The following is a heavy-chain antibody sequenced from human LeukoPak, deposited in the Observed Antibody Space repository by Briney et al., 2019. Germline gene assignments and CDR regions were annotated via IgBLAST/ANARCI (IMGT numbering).Heavy chain of an antibody. D-gene: IGHD3-3*01. CDR2: IKQDGSEK. CDR1: GLTFSSYW. Sequence: GGSLRLSCAVSGLTFSSYWMNWVRQAPGKGLEWVANIKQDGSEKYYVDSVKGRFTISRDNAKNSLYLQMNSLRAEDTAVYYCAKVPRGAGTSSGYWGQGTLVTVSS. V-gene: IGHV3-7*03. J-gene: IGHJ4*02. CDR3: AKVPRGAGTSSGY.